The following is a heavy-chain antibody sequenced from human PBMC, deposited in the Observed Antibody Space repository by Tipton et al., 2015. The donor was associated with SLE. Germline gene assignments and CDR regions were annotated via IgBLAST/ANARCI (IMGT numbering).Heavy chain of an antibody. Sequence: SLRLSCAASGFTFSSHWMHWVRQAPGKGLEWVAFIRYDGSVEDYADSVKGRFTISRDNSKNTLYLQMNNLRDEDTAAYHCAKVGSGWYGVDYWGQRIMVTVSS. CDR3: AKVGSGWYGVDY. V-gene: IGHV3-30*02. CDR1: GFTFSSHW. CDR2: IRYDGSVE. J-gene: IGHJ4*02. D-gene: IGHD6-19*01.